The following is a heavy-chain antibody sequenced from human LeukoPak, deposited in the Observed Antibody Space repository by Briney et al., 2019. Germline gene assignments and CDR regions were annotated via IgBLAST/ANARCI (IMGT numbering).Heavy chain of an antibody. CDR2: IYYSGST. CDR3: AREEGGGIHNWFDP. J-gene: IGHJ5*02. CDR1: GGSISSYY. D-gene: IGHD3-16*01. Sequence: PSQTLSLTCTVSGGSISSYYWSWIRQPPGKGLEWIGYIYYSGSTNYNPSLKSRVTISVDTSKNQFSLKLSSVTAADTAVYYCAREEGGGIHNWFDPWGQGTLVTVSS. V-gene: IGHV4-59*12.